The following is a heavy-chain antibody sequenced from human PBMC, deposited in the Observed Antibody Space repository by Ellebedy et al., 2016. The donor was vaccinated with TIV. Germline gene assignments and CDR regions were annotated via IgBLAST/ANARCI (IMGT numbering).Heavy chain of an antibody. J-gene: IGHJ6*02. V-gene: IGHV1-69*13. CDR3: ALCARTWEAPSSLNHYAMDF. Sequence: SVKVSCKASAGTFSRHSISWARQAPGQGLEWTGGIMPIFGRTVYAQRYRGRLTITADESTTTAVMELRSLTFEDTALDYCALCARTWEAPSSLNHYAMDFWGQGTTVTVSS. D-gene: IGHD1-26*01. CDR1: AGTFSRHS. CDR2: IMPIFGRT.